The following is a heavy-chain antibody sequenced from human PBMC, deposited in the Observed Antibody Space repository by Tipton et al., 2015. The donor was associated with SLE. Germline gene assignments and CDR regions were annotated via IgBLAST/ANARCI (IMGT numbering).Heavy chain of an antibody. V-gene: IGHV4-59*11. CDR1: GFTFDGHA. J-gene: IGHJ4*02. CDR2: IYYSGST. CDR3: ASQKSRLVGPL. Sequence: LRLSCAASGFTFDGHAMHWVRQAPGKGLEWIGYIYYSGSTNYNPALKSRVTISVDTSKNQFSLKLSSVTAADTAVYYCASQKSRLVGPLWGQGTLVTVSS. D-gene: IGHD2-8*02.